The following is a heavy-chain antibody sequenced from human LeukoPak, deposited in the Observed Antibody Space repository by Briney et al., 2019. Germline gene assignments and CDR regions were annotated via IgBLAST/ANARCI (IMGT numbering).Heavy chain of an antibody. CDR1: GFTFSSYA. CDR2: ISGSGGST. V-gene: IGHV3-23*01. CDR3: AKDQMFFRHSRGPWYFDL. D-gene: IGHD3-10*02. J-gene: IGHJ2*01. Sequence: PGGSLRLSCAASGFTFSSYAMSWVRQAPGKGLEWVSAISGSGGSTYYADSVNGRFTISRDNSKNTLYLQMNSLRAEDTAVYYCAKDQMFFRHSRGPWYFDLWGRGTLVTVSS.